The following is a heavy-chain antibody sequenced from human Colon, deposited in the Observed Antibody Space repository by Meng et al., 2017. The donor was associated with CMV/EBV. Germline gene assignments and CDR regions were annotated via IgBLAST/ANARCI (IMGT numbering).Heavy chain of an antibody. CDR3: IRENWYYDY. D-gene: IGHD1-1*01. Sequence: GQRLQSGAEVQTPAASVKVSWTASGYTFTPYYIHWVRQAPGQGLEWVGCMLPKTGALDYAQKFRGRITLTTDTSITTAYMELSGLTSDDTVVYYCIRENWYYDYWGLGTLVTVSS. CDR1: GYTFTPYY. CDR2: MLPKTGAL. J-gene: IGHJ4*01. V-gene: IGHV1-2*02.